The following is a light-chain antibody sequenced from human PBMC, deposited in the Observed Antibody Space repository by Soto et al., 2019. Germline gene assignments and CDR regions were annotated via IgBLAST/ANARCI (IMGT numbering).Light chain of an antibody. CDR2: SAS. Sequence: EIVMTQSPATLSVSPGERATLSCRASQSVNDNLAWYQQKPGQAPRVLIYSASTRATGIPARFSGSGSGTEFTLTISSLQSEDFAVYYCQQYNSWPPRYTFGQGTKLEIK. CDR3: QQYNSWPPRYT. V-gene: IGKV3-15*01. CDR1: QSVNDN. J-gene: IGKJ2*01.